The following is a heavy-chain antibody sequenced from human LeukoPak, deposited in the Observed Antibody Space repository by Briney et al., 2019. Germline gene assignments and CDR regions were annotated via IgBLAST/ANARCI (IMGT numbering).Heavy chain of an antibody. Sequence: SQTLCLTCTVSGGSISSGGYYWSCIRQHPGQDLEWTGNVYYSGSTYYNPSLKSRVTISVDTSKNQFSLKLSSVTAADTAVYYCARGRGYSCLFDIWGQGTMVTVSS. CDR1: GGSISSGGYY. CDR3: ARGRGYSCLFDI. CDR2: VYYSGST. V-gene: IGHV4-31*03. J-gene: IGHJ3*02. D-gene: IGHD5-18*01.